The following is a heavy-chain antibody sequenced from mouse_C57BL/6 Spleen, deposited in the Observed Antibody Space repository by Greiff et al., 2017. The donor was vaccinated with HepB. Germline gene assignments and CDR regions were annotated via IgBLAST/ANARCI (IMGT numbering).Heavy chain of an antibody. CDR3: ARSGDYYGSSFAD. V-gene: IGHV14-3*01. Sequence: VQLKESVAELVRPGASVKLSCTASGFNIKNTYMHWVKQRPEQGLEWIGRIDPANGNTKYAPKFQGKATITADTTDNTAYLQLISLTSEDTAIYYCARSGDYYGSSFADWGQGTLVTVSA. CDR1: GFNIKNTY. J-gene: IGHJ3*01. CDR2: IDPANGNT. D-gene: IGHD1-1*01.